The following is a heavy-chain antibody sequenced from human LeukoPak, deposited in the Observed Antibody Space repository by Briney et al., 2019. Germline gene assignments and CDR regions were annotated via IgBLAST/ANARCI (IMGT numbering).Heavy chain of an antibody. Sequence: ASVKVSCKASGYTFTGYYMHWVRQAPGQGLEWMGWINPNSGGTNYAQKFQGRVTMTRDTSISTAYMELSRLRSDDTAVYYCARDDQGTYSGSYLDWGQGTLVTVSS. CDR2: INPNSGGT. D-gene: IGHD1-26*01. CDR3: ARDDQGTYSGSYLD. CDR1: GYTFTGYY. J-gene: IGHJ4*02. V-gene: IGHV1-2*02.